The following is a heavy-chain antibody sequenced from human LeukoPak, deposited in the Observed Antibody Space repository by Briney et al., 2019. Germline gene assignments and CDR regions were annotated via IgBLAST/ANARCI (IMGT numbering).Heavy chain of an antibody. CDR1: GFTLSSYS. V-gene: IGHV3-48*01. J-gene: IGHJ4*02. CDR2: ISSNSSTL. Sequence: PGGSLTLSCAPSGFTLSSYSMNWVRQAPGKGLEWVSYISSNSSTLYYAGSVKGRFTISRDNAKNALYLQMNSLRAEDTAVYYCARAPNWGYYFDYWGQGTLVTVSS. CDR3: ARAPNWGYYFDY. D-gene: IGHD7-27*01.